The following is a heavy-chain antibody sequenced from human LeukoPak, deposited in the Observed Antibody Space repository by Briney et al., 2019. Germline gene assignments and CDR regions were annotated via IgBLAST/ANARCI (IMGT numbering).Heavy chain of an antibody. V-gene: IGHV1-2*02. CDR1: GYTFTGYY. CDR3: ARPRDYGDYDAFDI. J-gene: IGHJ3*02. Sequence: GASVKVSCKASGYTFTGYYMHWVRQAPGQGLEWMGWINPNSGGTNYAQKFQGSVTMTSDTPISTAYMELKRLTYDDPAVYYCARPRDYGDYDAFDIWGQGTMVTVSS. CDR2: INPNSGGT. D-gene: IGHD4-17*01.